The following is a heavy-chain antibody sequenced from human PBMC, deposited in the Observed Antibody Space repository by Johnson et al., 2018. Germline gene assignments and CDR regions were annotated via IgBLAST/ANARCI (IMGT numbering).Heavy chain of an antibody. CDR2: MNPNSGNT. D-gene: IGHD1-1*01. Sequence: QVQLVESGAEVKKPGASVKVSCKASRSTFTSYDINWVRQATGQGLEWMGWMNPNSGNTGYAQKFQGRVTMTRNTSISTAYMELSSLRSEDTAVYYCARALRTTDAFDIWGQGTMVTVSS. CDR3: ARALRTTDAFDI. V-gene: IGHV1-8*01. J-gene: IGHJ3*02. CDR1: RSTFTSYD.